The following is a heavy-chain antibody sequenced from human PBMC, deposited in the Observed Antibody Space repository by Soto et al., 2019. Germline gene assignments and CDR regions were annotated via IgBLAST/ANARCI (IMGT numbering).Heavy chain of an antibody. D-gene: IGHD3-22*01. CDR2: MNPNSGNT. CDR3: ARMNYFDSSGFTNWFDP. V-gene: IGHV1-8*01. Sequence: GASVKVSCKASGYTFTSYDINWVRQATGQGLEWMGWMNPNSGNTGYAQKFQGRVTMTRNTSISTGYMELSSLRSEDTAVYYCARMNYFDSSGFTNWFDPWGQGTLVTVSS. CDR1: GYTFTSYD. J-gene: IGHJ5*02.